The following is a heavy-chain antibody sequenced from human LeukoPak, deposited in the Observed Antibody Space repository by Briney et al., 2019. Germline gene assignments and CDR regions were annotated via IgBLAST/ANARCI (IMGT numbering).Heavy chain of an antibody. Sequence: SEAESLPRTVSGGPDSSGNFYWRWIRQPPGRTLEWIGYIYYSGSTDYTPSLKSRVTISLHTSKNQFSLKLTSVTPADTAVYYCARMEAWMGISTVPRGFDYCGEAWLLTVSS. CDR3: ARMEAWMGISTVPRGFDY. J-gene: IGHJ4*02. D-gene: IGHD2/OR15-2a*01. CDR1: GGPDSSGNFY. CDR2: IYYSGST. V-gene: IGHV4-61*01.